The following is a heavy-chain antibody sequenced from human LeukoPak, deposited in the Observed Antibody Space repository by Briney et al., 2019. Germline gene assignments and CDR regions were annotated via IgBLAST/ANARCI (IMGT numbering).Heavy chain of an antibody. CDR3: ATHSDWRFDF. J-gene: IGHJ4*02. CDR1: GFTFSSYA. CDR2: ISGSGGST. D-gene: IGHD6-19*01. Sequence: GGSLRLSCAASGFTFSSYAMSWVRQAPGKGLEWVSAISGSGGSTYYADSVKGRFTISRDNSKNTLYLQMNSLTVEDTAVYYCATHSDWRFDFWGQGTLVTVSS. V-gene: IGHV3-23*01.